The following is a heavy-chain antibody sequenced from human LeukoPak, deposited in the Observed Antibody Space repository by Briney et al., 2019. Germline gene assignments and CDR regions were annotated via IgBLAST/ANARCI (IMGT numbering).Heavy chain of an antibody. CDR1: GFTFSSYA. CDR2: ISGSGDNT. J-gene: IGHJ4*02. Sequence: GGSLRLSCAASGFTFSSYAMSWVRQAPGKGLEWVSGISGSGDNTYYADSVKGRFTISRDNSKNTLYLQMNSLRAEDTAVYYCAREIAVAGTINWGQGTLVTVSS. CDR3: AREIAVAGTIN. D-gene: IGHD6-19*01. V-gene: IGHV3-23*01.